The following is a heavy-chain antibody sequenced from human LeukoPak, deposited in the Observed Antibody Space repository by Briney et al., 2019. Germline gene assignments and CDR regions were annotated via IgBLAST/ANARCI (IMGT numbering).Heavy chain of an antibody. CDR1: GFTLSSYG. CDR2: IASGGVT. CDR3: AREIPIFGVATTFDY. J-gene: IGHJ4*02. Sequence: PGGSLRLSCTASGFTLSSYGMSWVRQAPGKGLEWFTAIASGGVTYYTDSVRGRFIISRDNSKNTLYLQMNSLRAEDTAIYYCAREIPIFGVATTFDYWGQGSLVTVSS. V-gene: IGHV3-23*01. D-gene: IGHD3-3*01.